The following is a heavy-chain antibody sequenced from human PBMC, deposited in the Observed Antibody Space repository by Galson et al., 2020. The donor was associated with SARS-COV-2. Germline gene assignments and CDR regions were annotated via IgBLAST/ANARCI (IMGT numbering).Heavy chain of an antibody. CDR3: AKNGYSYGYNEYYFDY. V-gene: IGHV3-33*06. CDR2: IWYDGSNK. Sequence: GGSLRLSCAASGFNFSSYGMYWVRQAPGKGLEWVAVIWYDGSNKYYADSVKGRFTISRDNSKNTLYLQMNSLRAEDTAVYYCAKNGYSYGYNEYYFDYWGQGTLVTVSS. D-gene: IGHD5-18*01. CDR1: GFNFSSYG. J-gene: IGHJ4*02.